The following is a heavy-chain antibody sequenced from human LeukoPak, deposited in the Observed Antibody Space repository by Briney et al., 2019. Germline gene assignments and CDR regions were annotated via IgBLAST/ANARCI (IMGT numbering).Heavy chain of an antibody. D-gene: IGHD1-26*01. Sequence: SVKVSCKTFGGTFSSYAISWVRQAPGQGLEWMGGIIPIFGTANYAQKFQGRVTITADESTNTAYMDLSSLRSEDAAVYYCARMSGSYFVRIDYWGQGTLVTVSS. CDR3: ARMSGSYFVRIDY. V-gene: IGHV1-69*13. CDR1: GGTFSSYA. J-gene: IGHJ4*02. CDR2: IIPIFGTA.